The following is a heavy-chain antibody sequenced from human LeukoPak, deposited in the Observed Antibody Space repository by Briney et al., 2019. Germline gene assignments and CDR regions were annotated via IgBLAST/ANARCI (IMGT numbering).Heavy chain of an antibody. J-gene: IGHJ6*03. CDR3: ARDRYGSGSYYKGYYYYYMDV. Sequence: ASVKVSCKASGYTFTSYGISWVRQAPGQGLEWMGWISAYNGNTNYAQKLQSRVTMTTDTSTSTAYMELRSLRSDDTAVYYCARDRYGSGSYYKGYYYYYMDVWGKGTTVTVSS. CDR1: GYTFTSYG. D-gene: IGHD3-10*01. V-gene: IGHV1-18*01. CDR2: ISAYNGNT.